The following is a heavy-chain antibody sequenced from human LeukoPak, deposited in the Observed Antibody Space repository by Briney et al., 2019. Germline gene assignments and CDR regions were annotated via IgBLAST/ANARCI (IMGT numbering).Heavy chain of an antibody. CDR1: GFTFSIYG. V-gene: IGHV3-7*04. CDR2: IKQDGSKK. J-gene: IGHJ4*02. Sequence: GGSLRLSCAASGFTFSIYGIHWVRQAPGKGLEWVANIKQDGSKKSYVDSVKGRFTISRDNAKNSLYLQMNSLRAEDTAIYYCTRVGYIDEGIDYWGQGTLVTVSS. D-gene: IGHD5-24*01. CDR3: TRVGYIDEGIDY.